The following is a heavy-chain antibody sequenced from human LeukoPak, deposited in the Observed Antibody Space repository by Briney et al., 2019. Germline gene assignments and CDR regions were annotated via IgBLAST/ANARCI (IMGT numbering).Heavy chain of an antibody. CDR2: ISYDGSNK. D-gene: IGHD3-22*01. CDR1: GFTFSSYG. J-gene: IGHJ4*02. CDR3: AKALGYYYDSSGYPLGY. V-gene: IGHV3-30*18. Sequence: TGGSLRLSCAASGFTFSSYGMHWVRQAPGKGLEWVAVISYDGSNKYYADSVKGRFTISGDNSKNTLYLQMNSLRAEDTAVYYCAKALGYYYDSSGYPLGYWGQGTLVTVSS.